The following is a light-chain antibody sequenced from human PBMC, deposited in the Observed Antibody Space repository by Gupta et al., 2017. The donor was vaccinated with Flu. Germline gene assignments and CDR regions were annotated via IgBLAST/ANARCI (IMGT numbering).Light chain of an antibody. Sequence: AWYQQKPGQAPRLLIYDASTRATGITARFTGSGSGTEFTLLISSRQSEDFALYYCQQYDDWPPLTFGGGTKVDVK. J-gene: IGKJ4*01. V-gene: IGKV3-15*01. CDR3: QQYDDWPPLT. CDR2: DAS.